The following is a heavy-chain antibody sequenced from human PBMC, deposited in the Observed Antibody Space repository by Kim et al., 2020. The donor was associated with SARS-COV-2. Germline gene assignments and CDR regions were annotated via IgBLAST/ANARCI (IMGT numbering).Heavy chain of an antibody. Sequence: GGSLRLSCAASGFTFSSYAMHWVRQAPGKGLEWVSVISYDGSNKYYADSVKGRFIISRDNSKNTLYLQMNSLRAEDTAVYYCARDTTEVVGWFGELGYYYGMDVWGRGSTVSVSS. CDR1: GFTFSSYA. J-gene: IGHJ6*02. D-gene: IGHD3-10*01. CDR3: ARDTTEVVGWFGELGYYYGMDV. CDR2: ISYDGSNK. V-gene: IGHV3-30*04.